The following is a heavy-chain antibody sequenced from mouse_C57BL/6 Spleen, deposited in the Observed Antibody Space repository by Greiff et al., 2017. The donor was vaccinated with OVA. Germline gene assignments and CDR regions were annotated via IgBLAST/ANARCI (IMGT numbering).Heavy chain of an antibody. CDR3: ARRLLDYFDY. D-gene: IGHD1-2*01. Sequence: VQVVESGAELARPGASVKMSCKASGYTFTSYTMHWVKQRPGQGLEWIGYINPSSGYTKYNQKFKDKATLTADKSSSTAYMQLSSLTSEDSAVYYCARRLLDYFDYWGQGTTLTVSS. V-gene: IGHV1-4*01. J-gene: IGHJ2*01. CDR2: INPSSGYT. CDR1: GYTFTSYT.